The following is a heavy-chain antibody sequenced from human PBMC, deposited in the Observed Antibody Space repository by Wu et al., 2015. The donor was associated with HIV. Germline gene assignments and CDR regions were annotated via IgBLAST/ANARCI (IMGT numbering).Heavy chain of an antibody. CDR1: IHVYSLY. D-gene: IGHD5-12*01. CDR2: INPKTGDT. V-gene: IGHV1-2*02. J-gene: IGHJ4*02. Sequence: VHWCSLGREGEEAWGLSECLLQDLWIHVYSLYIHYVRQAPGQGLEWVGVINPKTGDTRYGLKFQGRVTLTTDTSTGTAYMEMSQMTYDDTAMYYCFMYIHWASGYFKDHWGQGTQITVSS. CDR3: FMYIHWASGYFKDH.